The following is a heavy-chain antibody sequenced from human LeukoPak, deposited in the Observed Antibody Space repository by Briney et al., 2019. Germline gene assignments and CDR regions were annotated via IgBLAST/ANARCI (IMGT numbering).Heavy chain of an antibody. V-gene: IGHV3-64*01. Sequence: PGGSLGLSCAASGFTFSSYAMRWVRQAPGKGLEYVSAISYHGVSTYYAHSVKGRFTISRDNSRNTLYLRMGSLRAEDMAVYYCATGRLNNWNLPFADWGQGALVTVSS. J-gene: IGHJ1*01. D-gene: IGHD1-20*01. CDR3: ATGRLNNWNLPFAD. CDR1: GFTFSSYA. CDR2: ISYHGVST.